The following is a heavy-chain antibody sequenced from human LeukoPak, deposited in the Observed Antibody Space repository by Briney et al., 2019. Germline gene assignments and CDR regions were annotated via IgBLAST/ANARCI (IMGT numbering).Heavy chain of an antibody. J-gene: IGHJ4*02. V-gene: IGHV3-21*01. CDR3: ARGVRKVLKFIDF. Sequence: TGGSLRLSCEASGFTFSSYSMVWIRQAPGKGLEWVASISSTSLYLYYADSVQGRFIISRDNANSSVYLQMHSLRADDTAVYFCARGVRKVLKFIDFWGPGTMVTVSS. CDR1: GFTFSSYS. D-gene: IGHD3-10*01. CDR2: ISSTSLYL.